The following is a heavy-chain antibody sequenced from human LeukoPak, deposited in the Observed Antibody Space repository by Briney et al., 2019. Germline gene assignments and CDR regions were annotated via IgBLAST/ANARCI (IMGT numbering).Heavy chain of an antibody. J-gene: IGHJ4*02. CDR2: IIPILGIA. D-gene: IGHD6-19*01. CDR1: GDTFSSYT. Sequence: SVKVSCKASGDTFSSYTISWVRQAPGQGLEWMGRIIPILGIANYAQKFQGRVTITADKSTSTAYMELSSLRSEDTAVYYCARYPGIAVAGYYFDYWGQGTLVTVSS. CDR3: ARYPGIAVAGYYFDY. V-gene: IGHV1-69*02.